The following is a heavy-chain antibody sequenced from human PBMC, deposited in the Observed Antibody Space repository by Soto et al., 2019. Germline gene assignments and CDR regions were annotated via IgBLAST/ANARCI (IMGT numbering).Heavy chain of an antibody. Sequence: QVQLVESGGGVVQPGRSLRLSCAASGFSFSSYGMRWVRQAPGNGLVGVAVIWYDRSNKYYAASVRGRFTISRDNSKNTLYLQMNSLRAEDTAVYYCARSMTTVTPPWAFDIWGQGTMVTVSS. CDR2: IWYDRSNK. J-gene: IGHJ3*02. V-gene: IGHV3-33*01. CDR1: GFSFSSYG. D-gene: IGHD4-17*01. CDR3: ARSMTTVTPPWAFDI.